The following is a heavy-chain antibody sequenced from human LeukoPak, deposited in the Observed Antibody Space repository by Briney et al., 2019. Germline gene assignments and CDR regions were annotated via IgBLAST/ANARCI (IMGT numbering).Heavy chain of an antibody. J-gene: IGHJ6*04. CDR3: AKEGDEFRGYLDV. CDR2: ISISGSTT. Sequence: GGSLRLSCAASGFSFSYSEMTWVRQAPGKGLEWVAYISISGSTTYYVDSVKGRFIISKDFSRNTLYLQMNSLRDDDTAVYYCAKEGDEFRGYLDVWGKGTTVTVSS. D-gene: IGHD5-12*01. V-gene: IGHV3-48*03. CDR1: GFSFSYSE.